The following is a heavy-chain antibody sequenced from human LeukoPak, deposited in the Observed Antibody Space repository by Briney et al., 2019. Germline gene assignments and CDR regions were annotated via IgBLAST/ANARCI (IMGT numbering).Heavy chain of an antibody. D-gene: IGHD3-22*01. CDR2: INPNSGGT. CDR3: ATAVSSGYYPRNKYYFDY. CDR1: GYTFTGYY. J-gene: IGHJ4*02. V-gene: IGHV1-2*06. Sequence: ASVQVSCKASGYTFTGYYMHWVRQAPGQGLEWMGRINPNSGGTNYAQKFQGRVTMTRDTSISTAYMELSSLRSEDTAVYYCATAVSSGYYPRNKYYFDYWGQGTLVTVSS.